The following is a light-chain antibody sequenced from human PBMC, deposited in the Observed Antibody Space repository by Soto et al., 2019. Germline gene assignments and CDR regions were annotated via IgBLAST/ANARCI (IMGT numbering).Light chain of an antibody. Sequence: DLQMTQSPATLSASVGDRVNITCRASQSISRWLAWYQQKPGKAPKLLLYQTSRLEIGVPSRFSGSGSGSEFTLTISSLQPDDFATYYCQQYNSYSSFGQGTKLEIK. V-gene: IGKV1-5*03. J-gene: IGKJ2*01. CDR1: QSISRW. CDR3: QQYNSYSS. CDR2: QTS.